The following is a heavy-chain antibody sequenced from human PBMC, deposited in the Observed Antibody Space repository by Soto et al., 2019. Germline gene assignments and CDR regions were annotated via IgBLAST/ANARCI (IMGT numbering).Heavy chain of an antibody. J-gene: IGHJ6*04. V-gene: IGHV3-30*18. CDR2: ISYDGSTI. Sequence: QVQLVESGGGVVQPGRSLRLSCAASGFSFSDYAMNWVRQAPGKGLEWVALISYDGSTIHYADSVKGRFTISWDNSKNTLFQQMDIQTEDDTAVDQWGKDNAGSDYYWCGMDLWGEGATVIVSS. CDR1: GFSFSDYA. CDR3: GKDNAGSDYYWCGMDL. D-gene: IGHD2-8*01.